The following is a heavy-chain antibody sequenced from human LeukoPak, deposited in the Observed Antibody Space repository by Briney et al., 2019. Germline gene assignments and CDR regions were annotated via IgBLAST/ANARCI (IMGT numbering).Heavy chain of an antibody. D-gene: IGHD5-12*01. CDR1: GGSISSGDYY. V-gene: IGHV4-31*02. Sequence: SQTLSFTCSVSGGSISSGDYYWSWIRQHLGKSLEWIGYIHYSGSTYYNPSLKSRVSISVSTSKNRFSLQLSSVTAADTAVYYCARVIGYDQLDYWGQGTLVTVSS. CDR3: ARVIGYDQLDY. CDR2: IHYSGST. J-gene: IGHJ4*02.